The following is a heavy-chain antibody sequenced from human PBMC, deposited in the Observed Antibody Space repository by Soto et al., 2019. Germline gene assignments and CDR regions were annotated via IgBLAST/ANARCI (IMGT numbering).Heavy chain of an antibody. V-gene: IGHV3-7*01. CDR3: ARDVSTGSSGWYFDAFDI. J-gene: IGHJ3*02. Sequence: QLVGSGGGLVQPGGSLRLSCAASGFTFSNYWMTWVRQAPGKGLEWVANIKRDGSGGSYLDSVRGRFTVSRDNARNSLYLQMNSLRAEDTALYYCARDVSTGSSGWYFDAFDIWGQGTMVTVSS. CDR1: GFTFSNYW. CDR2: IKRDGSGG. D-gene: IGHD6-13*01.